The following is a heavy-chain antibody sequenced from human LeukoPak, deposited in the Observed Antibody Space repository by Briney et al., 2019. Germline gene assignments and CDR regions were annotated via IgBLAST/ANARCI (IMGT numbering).Heavy chain of an antibody. Sequence: GASVKVYCKASGYTFTSYDINWVRQATGQGLEWMGWMNPNSGNTGYAQKFQGRVTMTRNTSISTAYMELSSLRSEDTAVYYCARKRIQVFDYWGQGTLVTVSS. J-gene: IGHJ4*02. CDR1: GYTFTSYD. CDR3: ARKRIQVFDY. CDR2: MNPNSGNT. V-gene: IGHV1-8*01. D-gene: IGHD5-18*01.